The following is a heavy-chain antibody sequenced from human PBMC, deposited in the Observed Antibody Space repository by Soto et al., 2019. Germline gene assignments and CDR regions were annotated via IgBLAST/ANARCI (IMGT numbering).Heavy chain of an antibody. J-gene: IGHJ6*02. CDR3: ARDGRGYSGYGYDYYGMDV. V-gene: IGHV3-66*01. Sequence: EVQLVESGGGLVKPGGSLRLSCAASGFTFSSYSMNWVRQAPGKGLEWVSVIYSGGSTYYADSVKGRFTISRDNSKNTLYLQMNSLRAEDTAVYYCARDGRGYSGYGYDYYGMDVWGQGTTVTVSS. D-gene: IGHD5-12*01. CDR2: IYSGGST. CDR1: GFTFSSYS.